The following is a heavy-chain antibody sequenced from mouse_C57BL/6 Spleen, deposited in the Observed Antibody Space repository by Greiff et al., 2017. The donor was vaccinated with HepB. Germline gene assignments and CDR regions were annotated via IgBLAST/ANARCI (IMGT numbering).Heavy chain of an antibody. V-gene: IGHV2-2*01. D-gene: IGHD1-1*01. Sequence: VKLMESGPGLVQPSQSLSITCTVSGFSLTSYGVHWVRQSPGKGLEWLGVIWSGGSTDYNAAFISRLSISKDNSKSQVFFKMNSLQADDTAIYYCARYYYGSSSNWYFDVWGTGTTVTVSS. CDR2: IWSGGST. CDR3: ARYYYGSSSNWYFDV. J-gene: IGHJ1*03. CDR1: GFSLTSYG.